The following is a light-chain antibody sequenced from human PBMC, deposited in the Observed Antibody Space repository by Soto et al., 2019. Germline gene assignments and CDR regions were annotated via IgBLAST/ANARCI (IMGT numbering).Light chain of an antibody. CDR3: QVWDSSSDHPV. Sequence: SYELTQPPSVSVAPGKTARITCGGNNIGSKSVHWYQQKPGQAPVLVIYYDSDRPSGIPERFSGSNSRNTATLTISRVEAGDEADYYCQVWDSSSDHPVFGGGTKLTVL. CDR2: YDS. CDR1: NIGSKS. V-gene: IGLV3-21*04. J-gene: IGLJ2*01.